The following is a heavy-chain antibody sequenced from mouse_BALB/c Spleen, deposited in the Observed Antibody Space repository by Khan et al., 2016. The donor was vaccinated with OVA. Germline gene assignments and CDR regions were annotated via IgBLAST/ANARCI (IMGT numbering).Heavy chain of an antibody. CDR3: ARGYFGNYEFAY. Sequence: QVQLKQSGTELVKPGASVKLSCKTSGYTFTSYWIQWVKQRPVQGLGWIGQIFPGTGTTYYNENFKGKATLTIDTSSTTAYMHLSSLTSADSAVYFFARGYFGNYEFAYWGQGTLVTVSA. J-gene: IGHJ3*01. D-gene: IGHD2-1*01. V-gene: IGHV1S132*01. CDR1: GYTFTSYW. CDR2: IFPGTGTT.